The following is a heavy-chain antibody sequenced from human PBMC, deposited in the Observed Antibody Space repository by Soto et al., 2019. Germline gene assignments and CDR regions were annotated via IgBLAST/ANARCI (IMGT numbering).Heavy chain of an antibody. CDR1: GFTFDDYA. D-gene: IGHD6-19*01. CDR3: AKDRWRSSGWDAHYYGMDV. V-gene: IGHV3-43D*04. CDR2: ISWDGGST. J-gene: IGHJ6*02. Sequence: EVQLVESGGVVVQPGGSLRLSCAASGFTFDDYAMHWVRQAPGKGLEWVSLISWDGGSTYYADSVKGRFTISRDNSKNSLYLQMNSLRAEDTALYYCAKDRWRSSGWDAHYYGMDVWGQGTTVTVSS.